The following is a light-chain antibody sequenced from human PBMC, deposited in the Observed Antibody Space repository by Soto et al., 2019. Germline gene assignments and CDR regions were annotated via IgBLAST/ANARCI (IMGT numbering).Light chain of an antibody. J-gene: IGKJ1*01. V-gene: IGKV3D-15*01. CDR1: ESVTSS. Sequence: EGVMTQSAATLSVSPRAIATLSCGASESVTSSLAWYQQKPGQPPRLLIYGSTTRATGIPARFSGGGSGTDFTLTISSLEPEDFAVYYCQQRSDWPWTFGQGTKVDIK. CDR2: GST. CDR3: QQRSDWPWT.